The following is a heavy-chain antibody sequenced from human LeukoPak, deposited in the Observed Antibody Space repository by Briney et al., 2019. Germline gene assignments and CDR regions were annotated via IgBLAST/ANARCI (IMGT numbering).Heavy chain of an antibody. Sequence: ASVKVSCKASGYTFTRYGISLVRQAPGQGLEWMGWISAYNGNTNYAQKFQGRVTMTTDTSTSTAYMEVRSLRSDDMAVYYCARDASIEVVVPAAIGAFDIWGQGTMVTVSS. CDR2: ISAYNGNT. CDR1: GYTFTRYG. V-gene: IGHV1-18*03. D-gene: IGHD2-2*01. CDR3: ARDASIEVVVPAAIGAFDI. J-gene: IGHJ3*02.